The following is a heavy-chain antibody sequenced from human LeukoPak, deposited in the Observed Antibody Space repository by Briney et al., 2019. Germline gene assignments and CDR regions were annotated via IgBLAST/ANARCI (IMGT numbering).Heavy chain of an antibody. J-gene: IGHJ4*02. CDR3: AKDSSSSWFGGDSQ. CDR1: GFTSSYYG. V-gene: IGHV3-30*18. Sequence: GGSLRLSCAASGFTSSYYGLHWVRQAPGKGLEWVALISTDGSNKDYADSVKGRFTISRDNSKNIVYLQMNSLRAEDTAVYYCAKDSSSSWFGGDSQWGQGTLVTVSS. CDR2: ISTDGSNK. D-gene: IGHD2-2*01.